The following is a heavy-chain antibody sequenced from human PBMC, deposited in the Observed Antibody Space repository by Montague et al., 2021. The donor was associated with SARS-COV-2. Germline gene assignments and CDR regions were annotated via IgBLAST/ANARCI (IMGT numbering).Heavy chain of an antibody. D-gene: IGHD2-21*01. Sequence: SETLSLTCKGEGEEGRRREGGRGERKYKGKRKEKIEKKNKKTQTKTNPSLKSRVIISLDKSKNQFSLNLNSVTAADTAVYFCASALAHFDYWGQGTLVTVSS. CDR3: ASALAHFDY. J-gene: IGHJ4*02. CDR1: GEEGRRREG. V-gene: IGHV4-4*02. CDR2: KNKKTQT.